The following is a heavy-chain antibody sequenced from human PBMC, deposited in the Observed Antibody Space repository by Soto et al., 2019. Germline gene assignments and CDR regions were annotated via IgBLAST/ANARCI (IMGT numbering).Heavy chain of an antibody. CDR2: IDGSGRNT. CDR1: GFTFSSHA. Sequence: GGSLRLSCAASGFTFSSHAMSWVRQAPGKGLEWVSGIDGSGRNTYYADSVKGRFTISRDNSKNTLSVQMNGLRVEDTALYYCAKDGGSVCSGGTCYFQAPDYWGQGTLVTVSS. J-gene: IGHJ4*02. D-gene: IGHD2-15*01. V-gene: IGHV3-23*01. CDR3: AKDGGSVCSGGTCYFQAPDY.